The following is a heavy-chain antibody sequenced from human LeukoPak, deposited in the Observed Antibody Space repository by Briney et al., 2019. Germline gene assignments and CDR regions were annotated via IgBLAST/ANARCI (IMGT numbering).Heavy chain of an antibody. CDR1: GFGFSVYR. V-gene: IGHV3-74*01. CDR2: INEDGTSA. CDR3: ARVPTNSYGFGQ. Sequence: PGGSLTLSCAASGFGFSVYRMHWVRQAPGKGLVWVAHINEDGTSASHADSVKGRFTISRDNAKNTLYLQMNSLTVEDTAVYYCARVPTNSYGFGQWGQGSLVTVSS. J-gene: IGHJ4*02. D-gene: IGHD5-18*01.